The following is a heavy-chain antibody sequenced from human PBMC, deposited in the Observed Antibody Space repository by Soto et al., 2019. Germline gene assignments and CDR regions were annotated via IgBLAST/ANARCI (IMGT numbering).Heavy chain of an antibody. CDR3: AKDCSGASCGFDI. J-gene: IGHJ4*02. CDR2: SSVYHGNT. Sequence: QVQLVQSGTEVKKPGASVKVSCKASGYTFGNYGISWVRQAPGQGLEWVGWSSVYHGNTVHAQKFRGRVNMTTDTSTSTAYMEMGSLKSDDTAIYYCAKDCSGASCGFDIWGQGTLVTGSS. CDR1: GYTFGNYG. V-gene: IGHV1-18*01. D-gene: IGHD2-15*01.